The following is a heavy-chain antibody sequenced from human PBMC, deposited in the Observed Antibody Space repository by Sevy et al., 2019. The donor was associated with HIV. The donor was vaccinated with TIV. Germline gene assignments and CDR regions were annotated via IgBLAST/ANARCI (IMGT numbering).Heavy chain of an antibody. CDR3: ARESIQFTRGHDYGDYFIDY. V-gene: IGHV4-31*03. CDR1: GGSISSGGYY. Sequence: SETLSLTCTVSGGSISSGGYYWSWIRQRPGKGLEWIGYIYYSGSTYYNPSLKSRVTISVDTSKNQFSLKLSSVTAADTAVYYCARESIQFTRGHDYGDYFIDYWGQGTLVTVSS. D-gene: IGHD4-17*01. CDR2: IYYSGST. J-gene: IGHJ4*02.